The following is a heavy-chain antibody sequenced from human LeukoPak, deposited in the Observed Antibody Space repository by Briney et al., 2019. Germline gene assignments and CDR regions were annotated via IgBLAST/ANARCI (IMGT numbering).Heavy chain of an antibody. CDR3: AKDSAAAGSRGLWHYYYYYMDV. J-gene: IGHJ6*03. V-gene: IGHV3-15*01. CDR2: IKSKTDGGTT. D-gene: IGHD6-13*01. Sequence: GGSLRLSCAASGFTFSNAWMSWVRQAPGKGLEWVGRIKSKTDGGTTDYAAPVKGRFTISRDNSKNTLYLQMNSLRAEDTAVYYCAKDSAAAGSRGLWHYYYYYMDVWGKGTTVTISS. CDR1: GFTFSNAW.